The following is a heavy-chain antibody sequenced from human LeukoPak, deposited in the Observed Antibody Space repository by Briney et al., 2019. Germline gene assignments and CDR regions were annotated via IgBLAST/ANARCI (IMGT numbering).Heavy chain of an antibody. CDR3: ARAGGIAVAGIRRNWFDP. CDR1: GYTFTTYY. Sequence: ASVKVSCKASGYTFTTYYMHWVRQAPGQGLEWMGMINPYGGRANYAQNFQFQGRVTITADESTSTAYMELSSLRSEDTAVYYCARAGGIAVAGIRRNWFDPWGQGTLVTVSS. CDR2: INPYGGRA. J-gene: IGHJ5*02. V-gene: IGHV1-46*01. D-gene: IGHD6-19*01.